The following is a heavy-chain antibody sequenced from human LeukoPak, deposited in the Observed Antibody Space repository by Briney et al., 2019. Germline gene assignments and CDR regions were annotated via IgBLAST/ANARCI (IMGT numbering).Heavy chain of an antibody. CDR2: INHSGST. D-gene: IGHD3-10*01. V-gene: IGHV4-34*01. CDR3: ASALYYYGSGSTPGY. CDR1: GGSFSGYY. J-gene: IGHJ4*02. Sequence: SETLSLTCAVYGGSFSGYYWSWIRQPPGRGLEWIGEINHSGSTNYNPSLKSRVTISVDTSKNQFSLKLSSVTAADTAVYYCASALYYYGSGSTPGYWGQGTLVTVSS.